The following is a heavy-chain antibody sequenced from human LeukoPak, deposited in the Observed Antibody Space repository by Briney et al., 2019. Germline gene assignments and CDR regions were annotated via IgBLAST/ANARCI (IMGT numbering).Heavy chain of an antibody. CDR1: GGSINSGGYY. D-gene: IGHD2-2*01. J-gene: IGHJ6*02. CDR2: IYYSGST. Sequence: PSETLSLTCTVSGGSINSGGYYWSWIRQHPGKGLEWMGNIYYSGSTYYNPSLKSRVIISIDTSKNQLSLTLHSVTAADTAVYYCAREGCSSPYCPVYYYFGMDVWGQGTTVTVSS. CDR3: AREGCSSPYCPVYYYFGMDV. V-gene: IGHV4-31*03.